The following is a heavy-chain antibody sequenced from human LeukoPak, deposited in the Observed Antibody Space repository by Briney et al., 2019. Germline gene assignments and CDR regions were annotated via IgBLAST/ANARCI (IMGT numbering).Heavy chain of an antibody. CDR2: IYYSGST. Sequence: KPSGTLSLTCTVSGGSISSSSYYWGWIRQPPGKGLEWIGSIYYSGSTYYNPSLKSRVTISVDTSKNQFSLKLSSVTAADTAVYYCARASSAAARLGFDYWGQGTLVTVSS. V-gene: IGHV4-39*01. CDR1: GGSISSSSYY. D-gene: IGHD6-25*01. J-gene: IGHJ4*02. CDR3: ARASSAAARLGFDY.